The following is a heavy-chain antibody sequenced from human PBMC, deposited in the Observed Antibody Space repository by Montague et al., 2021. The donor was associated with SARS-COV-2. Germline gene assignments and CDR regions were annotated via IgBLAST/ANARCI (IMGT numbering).Heavy chain of an antibody. CDR1: GCSISSYY. D-gene: IGHD2-2*01. CDR3: AREKVYCSSTSCYESGFDP. V-gene: IGHV4-59*01. CDR2: IYYSGST. J-gene: IGHJ5*02. Sequence: SETLSLTCTVSGCSISSYYWSWIRQPPGKGLEWIGYIYYSGSTNYNPSLKSRVTISVDTSKNQFSLKLSSVTAADTAVYYCAREKVYCSSTSCYESGFDPWGQGTLVTVSS.